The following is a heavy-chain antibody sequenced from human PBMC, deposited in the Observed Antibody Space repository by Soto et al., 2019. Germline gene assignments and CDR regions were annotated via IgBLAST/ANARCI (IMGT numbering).Heavy chain of an antibody. Sequence: AAVKVSCKSSGYTFTSYGISWVRQAPGQGLEWMGWISAYNGNTNYAQKLQGRVTMTTDTSTSTAYMELRSLRSDDTAVYYCARDLGVHPLQWVSSSRYVKVLEDRGQ. CDR1: GYTFTSYG. V-gene: IGHV1-18*01. J-gene: IGHJ1*01. D-gene: IGHD6-13*01. CDR2: ISAYNGNT. CDR3: ARDLGVHPLQWVSSSRYVKVLED.